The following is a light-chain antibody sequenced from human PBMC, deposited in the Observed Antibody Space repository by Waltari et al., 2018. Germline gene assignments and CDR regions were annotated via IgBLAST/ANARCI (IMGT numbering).Light chain of an antibody. J-gene: IGKJ4*01. CDR1: QTVSTIA. CDR3: QQYDGIVVT. CDR2: STY. Sequence: CRASQTVSTIALSWYQQKPGQAPRVLIYSTYNKATGIPDRFSSSGSGTDFTLTINRLAPEDFAMYYCQQYDGIVVTFGGGTKVEI. V-gene: IGKV3-20*01.